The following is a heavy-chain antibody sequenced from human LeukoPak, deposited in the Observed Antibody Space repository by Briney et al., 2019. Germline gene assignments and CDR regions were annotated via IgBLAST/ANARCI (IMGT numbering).Heavy chain of an antibody. CDR3: ARGSSSSWYV. V-gene: IGHV1-18*01. J-gene: IGHJ4*02. Sequence: GASVKVSCKASGYTFTSYGISWVRQAPGQGLEWMGWIGPHNGNTNYAQKLQGRVTMTTDTSTSTAYMELRSLTSDDTAVYYCARGSSSSWYVWGQGTLVTVSS. CDR2: IGPHNGNT. D-gene: IGHD6-13*01. CDR1: GYTFTSYG.